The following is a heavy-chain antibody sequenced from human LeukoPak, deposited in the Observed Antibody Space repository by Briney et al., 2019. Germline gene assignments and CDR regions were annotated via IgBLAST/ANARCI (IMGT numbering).Heavy chain of an antibody. CDR3: ARAWYYYGSSGYYFGDYFDY. D-gene: IGHD3-22*01. CDR2: IIPIFGTA. J-gene: IGHJ4*02. Sequence: ASVKVSCKASGGTFSSYAISWVRQAPGQGLEWMGGIIPIFGTANYAQKFQGRVTITADESTSTAYMELSSLRSEDTAVYYCARAWYYYGSSGYYFGDYFDYWGQGTLVTVSS. CDR1: GGTFSSYA. V-gene: IGHV1-69*01.